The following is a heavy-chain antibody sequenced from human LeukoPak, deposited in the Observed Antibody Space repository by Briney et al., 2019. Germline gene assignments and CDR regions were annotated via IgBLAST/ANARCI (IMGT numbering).Heavy chain of an antibody. Sequence: SETLSLTCTVSDGSISSGSYYWSWIRQPAGKGLEWIGRIYTSGSTNYNPSLKSRVTISVDTSKNQFSLKLSSVTAADTAVYYCAREDYRSAFDIWGQGTMVTVSS. CDR3: AREDYRSAFDI. CDR2: IYTSGST. CDR1: DGSISSGSYY. D-gene: IGHD4-11*01. J-gene: IGHJ3*02. V-gene: IGHV4-61*02.